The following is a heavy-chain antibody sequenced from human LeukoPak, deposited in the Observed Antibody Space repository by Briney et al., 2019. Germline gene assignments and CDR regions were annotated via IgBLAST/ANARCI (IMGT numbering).Heavy chain of an antibody. D-gene: IGHD3-3*01. CDR2: ISGSGDST. CDR1: GFTFSDYT. CDR3: TWGGSGYYAY. Sequence: GGSLRLSCEASGFTFSDYTMDWVRQAPGKGLEWVSLISGSGDSTYYADSVKGRFTISRDNSKNTLYLQVKSLRVEDTAVYYCTWGGSGYYAYWGQGTLVTVSS. V-gene: IGHV3-23*01. J-gene: IGHJ4*02.